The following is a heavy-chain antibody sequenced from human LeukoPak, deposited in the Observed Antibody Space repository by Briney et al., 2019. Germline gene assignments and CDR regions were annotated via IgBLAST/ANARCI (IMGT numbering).Heavy chain of an antibody. V-gene: IGHV3-48*01. D-gene: IGHD5-18*01. CDR1: GFTFSSYS. CDR3: ARDRGSYSYGSVPFDY. CDR2: ISSSSGTI. J-gene: IGHJ4*02. Sequence: GGSLRLSCAASGFTFSSYSMNWVRQAPGKGLEWVSYISSSSGTIYYADSVKGRFTISRDNAKNSLYLQMNSLRAEDTAVYYCARDRGSYSYGSVPFDYWGQGTLVTVSS.